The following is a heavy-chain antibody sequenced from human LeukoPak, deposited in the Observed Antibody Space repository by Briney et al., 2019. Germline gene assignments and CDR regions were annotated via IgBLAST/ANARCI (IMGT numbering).Heavy chain of an antibody. Sequence: PGGSLRLSCAASGFTVSSNYMSWVRLAPGKGLEWVSVIYSGGSTLCADSVKGRFTISRDNSKNTLYLQMNSLRAEDAAVYYCARGPTVTAAGHWSQGTLVTVSS. V-gene: IGHV3-53*01. CDR1: GFTVSSNY. CDR2: IYSGGST. CDR3: ARGPTVTAAGH. J-gene: IGHJ1*01. D-gene: IGHD6-13*01.